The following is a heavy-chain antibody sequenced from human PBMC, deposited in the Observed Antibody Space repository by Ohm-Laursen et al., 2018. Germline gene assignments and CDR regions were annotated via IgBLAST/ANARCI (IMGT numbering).Heavy chain of an antibody. CDR3: ARQESSGWYPDY. CDR1: GASINSHH. CDR2: VYYSGST. J-gene: IGHJ4*02. Sequence: GTLSLTCTVSGASINSHHWSFIRQPPGKGLEWIAFVYYSGSTYYNPSLKSRVSMSVDTSKNQFSLKLSSVTAADTAVYYCARQESSGWYPDYWGQGTLVTVSS. D-gene: IGHD6-19*01. V-gene: IGHV4-59*08.